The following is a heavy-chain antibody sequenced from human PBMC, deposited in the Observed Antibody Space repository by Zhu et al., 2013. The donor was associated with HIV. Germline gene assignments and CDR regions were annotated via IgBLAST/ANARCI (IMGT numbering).Heavy chain of an antibody. J-gene: IGHJ4*02. CDR3: ARDFGNSGGNAR. D-gene: IGHD2-15*01. V-gene: IGHV4-59*01. Sequence: QVQLQESGPGLVKPSETLSLICTVSGGSISTYYWSWIRQPPGKGLEWIGYIYYSGSSNYNPSLKSRVIISVDTSKNQFSVKLRSVTPADTAVYYCARDFGNSGGNARWGQGALVTVSS. CDR2: IYYSGSS. CDR1: GGSISTYY.